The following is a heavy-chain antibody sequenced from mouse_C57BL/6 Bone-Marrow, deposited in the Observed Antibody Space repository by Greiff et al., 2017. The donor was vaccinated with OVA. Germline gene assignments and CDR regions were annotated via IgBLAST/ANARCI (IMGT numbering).Heavy chain of an antibody. V-gene: IGHV5-6*01. CDR1: GFTFSSYG. J-gene: IGHJ2*01. D-gene: IGHD3-2*02. CDR2: ISSGGSYT. CDR3: ARQGSSGYVGY. Sequence: EVKLMESGGDLVKPGGSLKLSCAASGFTFSSYGMSWVRQTPDKRLEWVATISSGGSYTYYPDSVKGRFTISRDNAKNTLYLQMSSLKSEDTAMYYCARQGSSGYVGYWGQGTTLTVSS.